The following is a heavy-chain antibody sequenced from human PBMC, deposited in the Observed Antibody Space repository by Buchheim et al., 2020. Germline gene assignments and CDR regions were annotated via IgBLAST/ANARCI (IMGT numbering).Heavy chain of an antibody. CDR2: ISYDGSNK. D-gene: IGHD6-6*01. J-gene: IGHJ6*02. CDR1: GFTFSSYA. V-gene: IGHV3-30-3*01. Sequence: QVQLVESGGGVVQPGRSLRLSCAASGFTFSSYAMHWVRQAPGKGLEWVAVISYDGSNKYYADSVKGRFTISRDNSKNTLYLQMNSLRAEDTAVYYCASLSSIAARPSYYYYYGMDVWGQGTT. CDR3: ASLSSIAARPSYYYYYGMDV.